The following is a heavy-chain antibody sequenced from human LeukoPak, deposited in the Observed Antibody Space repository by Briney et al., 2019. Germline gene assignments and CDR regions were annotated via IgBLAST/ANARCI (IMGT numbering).Heavy chain of an antibody. Sequence: PGGSLRLSCAASGFTVSSNYMSWVRQAPGKGLEWVSAISGSGGSTYYADSVKGRFTISRDNSKNTLYLQMNSLRAEDTAVYYCAKDLYDSSGLLSDYWGQGTLVTVSS. V-gene: IGHV3-23*01. D-gene: IGHD3-22*01. J-gene: IGHJ4*02. CDR3: AKDLYDSSGLLSDY. CDR1: GFTVSSNY. CDR2: ISGSGGST.